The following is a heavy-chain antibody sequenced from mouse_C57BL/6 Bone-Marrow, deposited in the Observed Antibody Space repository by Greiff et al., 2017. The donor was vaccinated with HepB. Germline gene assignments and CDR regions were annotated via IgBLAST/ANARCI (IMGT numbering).Heavy chain of an antibody. V-gene: IGHV1-58*01. D-gene: IGHD2-4*01. CDR1: GYTFTSYG. CDR3: ARDDFWFAY. J-gene: IGHJ3*01. Sequence: VQLQQSGAELVRPGSSVKMSCKTSGYTFTSYGINGVKQRPGQGLEWIGYIYIGKGYTEYNEKFKGKATLTSDTSSSTAYMQLSSLTSEDSAIYFCARDDFWFAYWGQGTRVTVSA. CDR2: IYIGKGYT.